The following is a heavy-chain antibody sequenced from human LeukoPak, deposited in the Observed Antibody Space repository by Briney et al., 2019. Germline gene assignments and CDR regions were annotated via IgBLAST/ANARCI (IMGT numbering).Heavy chain of an antibody. CDR3: ARDQGYYDSSGYYGDAFDI. J-gene: IGHJ3*02. CDR1: GYTFTSYG. Sequence: ASVKVSCKASGYTFTSYGISWVRQAPGQGLERMGWISAYNGNTNYAQKLQGRVTMTTDTSTSTAYMELRSLRSDDTAVYYCARDQGYYDSSGYYGDAFDIWGQGTMVTVSS. D-gene: IGHD3-22*01. V-gene: IGHV1-18*01. CDR2: ISAYNGNT.